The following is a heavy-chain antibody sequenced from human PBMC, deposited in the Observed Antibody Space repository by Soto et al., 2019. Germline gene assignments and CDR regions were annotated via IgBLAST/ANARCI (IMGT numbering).Heavy chain of an antibody. V-gene: IGHV3-30*18. CDR2: ISYDGSNK. D-gene: IGHD3-3*01. CDR1: GFPFSSYG. Sequence: PGGSLRLSCAASGFPFSSYGMHWVRQAPGKGLEWVAVISYDGSNKYYADSVKGRFTISRDNSKNTLYLQMNSLRAEDTAVYYCAKDIPGFMKYDFWSGYHIDAQYYYYGMDVWGQGTTVTVSS. CDR3: AKDIPGFMKYDFWSGYHIDAQYYYYGMDV. J-gene: IGHJ6*02.